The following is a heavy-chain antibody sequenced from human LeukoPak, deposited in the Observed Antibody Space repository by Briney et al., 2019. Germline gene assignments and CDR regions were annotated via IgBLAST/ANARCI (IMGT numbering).Heavy chain of an antibody. CDR1: GFTFSAYE. CDR3: ARETASTLFDY. D-gene: IGHD2-2*01. V-gene: IGHV3-48*03. J-gene: IGHJ4*02. Sequence: GGSLRLSCAASGFTFSAYEMICVRQAPGKGLEWVSYISSSGSTIYYADPVKGLFTIYRDNAKNSLYLQMNSLRAEDTAVYYCARETASTLFDYWGQGTLVTVSS. CDR2: ISSSGSTI.